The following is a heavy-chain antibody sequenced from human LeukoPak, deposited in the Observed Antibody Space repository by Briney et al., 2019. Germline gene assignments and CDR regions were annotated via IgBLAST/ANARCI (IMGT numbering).Heavy chain of an antibody. CDR2: IGSSSSYI. J-gene: IGHJ4*02. V-gene: IGHV3-21*01. Sequence: PGGSLRLSCAASGFTFSSYSMNWVRQAPGKGLEWVSSIGSSSSYIYYADSVKGRFTISRDNAKNSLYLQMSSLRAEDTAVYYCARTGTPHPLPNFDYWGQGTLVTISS. D-gene: IGHD3-10*01. CDR3: ARTGTPHPLPNFDY. CDR1: GFTFSSYS.